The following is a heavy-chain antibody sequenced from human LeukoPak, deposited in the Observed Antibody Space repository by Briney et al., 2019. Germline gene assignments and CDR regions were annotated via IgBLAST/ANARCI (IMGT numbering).Heavy chain of an antibody. CDR2: ISGSGGNT. CDR1: EFTFSSYA. Sequence: GGSLRLSCAGSEFTFSSYAMSWVRQAPGKGLEWVSTISGSGGNTYYADSVKGRLTISRDNSINTLYLQMNSLRAEDTAVYYCAKGSGSGWYGHFDYWGQGTLVTVSS. CDR3: AKGSGSGWYGHFDY. J-gene: IGHJ4*02. V-gene: IGHV3-23*01. D-gene: IGHD6-19*01.